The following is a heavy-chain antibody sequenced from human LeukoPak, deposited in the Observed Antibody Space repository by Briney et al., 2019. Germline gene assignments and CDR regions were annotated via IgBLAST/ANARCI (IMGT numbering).Heavy chain of an antibody. J-gene: IGHJ4*02. V-gene: IGHV3-30-3*01. CDR1: GFTFSSYA. D-gene: IGHD6-13*01. CDR2: ISYDGSNK. CDR3: ARTNGKEDSSSFDY. Sequence: PGGSLRLSCAAFGFTFSSYAMHWVRQAPGKGLEWVAVISYDGSNKYYADSVKGRFTISRDNSKNTLYLQMNSLRAEDTAVYYCARTNGKEDSSSFDYWGQGTLVTVSS.